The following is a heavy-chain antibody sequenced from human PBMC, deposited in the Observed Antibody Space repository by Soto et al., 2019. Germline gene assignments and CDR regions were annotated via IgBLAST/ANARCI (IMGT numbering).Heavy chain of an antibody. J-gene: IGHJ4*02. D-gene: IGHD2-2*02. CDR1: GGSISSYY. Sequence: QVQLQESGPGLVKPSETLSLTCTVSGGSISSYYWSWIRQPPGKGLEWIGYIYYSGSTNYNPSLTSRVTISVDPSKNQFSLKLSSVTAADTAVYYCARRSHTHCLDYWGQGTLVTVSS. CDR2: IYYSGST. V-gene: IGHV4-59*08. CDR3: ARRSHTHCLDY.